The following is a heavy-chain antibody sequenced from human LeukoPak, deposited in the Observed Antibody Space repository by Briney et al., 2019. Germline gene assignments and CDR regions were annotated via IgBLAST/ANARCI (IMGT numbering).Heavy chain of an antibody. J-gene: IGHJ4*02. CDR2: INSDGSST. Sequence: SGGSLRLSCAASGFTFSSYWMHWVRQAPGKGLVWVSRINSDGSSTSYADSVKGRFTISRDNSKNTLYLQMNSLRAEDTAIYYCAKTSGWYYFDYWGQGTLVTVSS. V-gene: IGHV3-74*01. CDR3: AKTSGWYYFDY. CDR1: GFTFSSYW. D-gene: IGHD6-19*01.